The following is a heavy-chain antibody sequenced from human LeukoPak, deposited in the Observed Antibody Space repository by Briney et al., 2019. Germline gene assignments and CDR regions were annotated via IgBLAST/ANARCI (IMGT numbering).Heavy chain of an antibody. Sequence: PGGSLRLSCAASGFTVSSYWMNWARQAPGKGLEWVASINHKGNVNYYVDSVKGRFTISRDNAKNSLYLQMSNLRAEDTAVYFCARGGGLDVWGQGATVTVSS. J-gene: IGHJ6*02. D-gene: IGHD3-16*01. CDR3: ARGGGLDV. CDR2: INHKGNVN. CDR1: GFTVSSYW. V-gene: IGHV3-7*03.